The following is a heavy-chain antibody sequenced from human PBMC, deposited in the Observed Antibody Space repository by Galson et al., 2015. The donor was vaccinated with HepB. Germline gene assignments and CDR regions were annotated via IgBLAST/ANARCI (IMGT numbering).Heavy chain of an antibody. CDR3: ARSSGTGGVPDLYGMDV. Sequence: SVKVSCKASGYTFTSYAMHWVRQAPGQRLEWMGWINAGNGKTKYSQKFQGRVTITRDTPASTAYMELSSLRSEDTAVYYCARSSGTGGVPDLYGMDVWGQGTTVTVSS. CDR2: INAGNGKT. V-gene: IGHV1-3*01. J-gene: IGHJ6*02. CDR1: GYTFTSYA. D-gene: IGHD1-14*01.